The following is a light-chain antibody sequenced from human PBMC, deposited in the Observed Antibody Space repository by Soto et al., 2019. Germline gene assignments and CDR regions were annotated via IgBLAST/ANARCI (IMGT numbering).Light chain of an antibody. J-gene: IGKJ5*01. V-gene: IGKV1-33*01. Sequence: DIQMTQSPSSLSASVGDRVTITCQASQDISNYLNWYQQKLGKAPKLLIYDASNLETGVPSRFSGSGSGTDFTFTISSLQPEDIATYYCQQRSSWPITFGQGTRLDIK. CDR1: QDISNY. CDR3: QQRSSWPIT. CDR2: DAS.